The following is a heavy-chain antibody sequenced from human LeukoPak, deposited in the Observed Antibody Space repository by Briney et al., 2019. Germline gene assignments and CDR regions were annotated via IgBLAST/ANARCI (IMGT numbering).Heavy chain of an antibody. J-gene: IGHJ4*02. Sequence: GASVKVSCKASGGTFSSYAISWVRQAPGQGLEWMGGIIPIFGTANYAQKFQGGVTITTDESTSTAYMELSSLRSEDTAVYYCARDRRGYCSSTSCYTADYWGQGTLVTVSS. CDR1: GGTFSSYA. D-gene: IGHD2-2*02. V-gene: IGHV1-69*05. CDR2: IIPIFGTA. CDR3: ARDRRGYCSSTSCYTADY.